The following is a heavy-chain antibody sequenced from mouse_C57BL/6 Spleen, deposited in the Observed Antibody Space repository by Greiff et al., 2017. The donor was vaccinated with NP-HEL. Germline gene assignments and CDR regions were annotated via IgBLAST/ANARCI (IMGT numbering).Heavy chain of an antibody. CDR3: ARDYDGYAMDY. J-gene: IGHJ4*01. CDR1: GYTFTDYY. Sequence: EVKLEESGPELVKPGASVKISCKASGYTFTDYYMNWVKQSHGKSLEWIGDINPNNGGTSYNQKFKGKATLTVDKSSSTAYMELRSLTSEDSAVYYCARDYDGYAMDYWGQGTSVTVSS. V-gene: IGHV1-26*01. CDR2: INPNNGGT. D-gene: IGHD2-4*01.